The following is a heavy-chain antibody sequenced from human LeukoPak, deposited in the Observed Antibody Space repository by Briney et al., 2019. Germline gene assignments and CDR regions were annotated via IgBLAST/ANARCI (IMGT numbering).Heavy chain of an antibody. CDR3: ARYSYGYNWFDP. V-gene: IGHV4-59*01. D-gene: IGHD5-18*01. J-gene: IGHJ5*02. CDR1: GGSISSYY. CDR2: IYYSGST. Sequence: PSETLSLTCTVSGGSISSYYWSWIRRPPGKGLEWIGYIYYSGSTNYNPSLKSRVTISVDTSKNQFSLKLSSVTAADTAVYYCARYSYGYNWFDPWGQGTLVTVSS.